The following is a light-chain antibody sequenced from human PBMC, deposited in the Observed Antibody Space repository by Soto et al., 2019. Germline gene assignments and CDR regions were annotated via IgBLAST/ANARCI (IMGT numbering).Light chain of an antibody. J-gene: IGKJ2*01. CDR2: SAS. CDR1: KGIRDA. CDR3: LQHSDYPFT. Sequence: DIPMTQSPSSLAASVGDRVTITCRASKGIRDALGWYQQKPGKVPKRLIYSASSLQNGVPSRFSGSGSETVFTLTISSLQPEDFATYFCLQHSDYPFTFGQGTRLEI. V-gene: IGKV1-17*01.